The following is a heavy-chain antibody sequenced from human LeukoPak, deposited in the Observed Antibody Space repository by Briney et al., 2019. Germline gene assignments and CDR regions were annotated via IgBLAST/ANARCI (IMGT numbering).Heavy chain of an antibody. D-gene: IGHD1-26*01. CDR2: MNPNSGNT. Sequence: ASVKVSCKASGYTFTSYDINWVRQAPGQGLEWMGWMNPNSGNTGYAQKFQGRITMTRNTSISTAYMELSSLRSEDTAVYYCAREVFGATMIDYWGQGTLVTVSS. V-gene: IGHV1-8*01. CDR1: GYTFTSYD. CDR3: AREVFGATMIDY. J-gene: IGHJ4*02.